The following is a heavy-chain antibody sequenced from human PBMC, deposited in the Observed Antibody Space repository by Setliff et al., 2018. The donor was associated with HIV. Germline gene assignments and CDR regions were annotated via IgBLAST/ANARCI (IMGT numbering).Heavy chain of an antibody. CDR1: GYSFTGNW. Sequence: GESLKISCKGPGYSFTGNWIGWVRQMPGKGLEWMGIIYPGDSDARYSPSFQGQVTISADKSISTAYLQWSSLKASDTAMYYCARLLRPYYYMDVWGKGTTVTVSS. J-gene: IGHJ6*03. CDR3: ARLLRPYYYMDV. CDR2: IYPGDSDA. V-gene: IGHV5-51*01.